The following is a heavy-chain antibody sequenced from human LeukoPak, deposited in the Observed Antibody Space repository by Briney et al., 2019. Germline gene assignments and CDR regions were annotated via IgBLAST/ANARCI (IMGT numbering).Heavy chain of an antibody. Sequence: ASVKVSCKASGSTFTGYYMHWVRQAPGQGLEWMGWINPNSGGTNYAQKFQGWVTMTRDTSISIAYMELSRLRSDDTAVYYCARGGRYYTRWQYYFDYWGQGTLVTVSS. V-gene: IGHV1-2*04. J-gene: IGHJ4*02. D-gene: IGHD1-26*01. CDR3: ARGGRYYTRWQYYFDY. CDR1: GSTFTGYY. CDR2: INPNSGGT.